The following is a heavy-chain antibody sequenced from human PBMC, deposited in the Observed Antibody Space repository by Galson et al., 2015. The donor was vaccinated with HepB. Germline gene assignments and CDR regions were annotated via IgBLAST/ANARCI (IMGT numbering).Heavy chain of an antibody. CDR1: GFTFSSYS. V-gene: IGHV3-21*01. D-gene: IGHD2-15*01. CDR2: ISSSSSYI. J-gene: IGHJ6*02. CDR3: ARDFCGGSCYLYYGMDV. Sequence: SLRLSCAASGFTFSSYSMNWVRQAPGKGLEWVSSISSSSSYIYYADSVKGRFTISRDNAKNSLYLQMNSLRAEDTAVYYCARDFCGGSCYLYYGMDVWGQGTTVTVSS.